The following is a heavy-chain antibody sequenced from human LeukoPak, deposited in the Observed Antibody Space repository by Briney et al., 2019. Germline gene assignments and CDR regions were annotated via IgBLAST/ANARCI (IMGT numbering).Heavy chain of an antibody. J-gene: IGHJ3*02. CDR3: ARSSQYYDILTGYSPDAFDI. CDR1: GFKFRSFW. Sequence: PGGSLRLSCAASGFKFRSFWMTWVRQAPGKGLEWVASIKYDERERYYVDSVKGRFTISRDNAKNSLYLQMNSLRAKDTAVYYCARSSQYYDILTGYSPDAFDIWGQGTMVTVSS. CDR2: IKYDERER. D-gene: IGHD3-9*01. V-gene: IGHV3-7*03.